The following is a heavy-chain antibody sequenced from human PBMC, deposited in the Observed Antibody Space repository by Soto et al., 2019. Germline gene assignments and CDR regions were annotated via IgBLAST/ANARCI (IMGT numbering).Heavy chain of an antibody. Sequence: GASVKVSCKASGYIFNNYVLHWVRQAPGQSLEWVGWINAATGFTKYSQKFQGRVTITADESTSTAYMELSSLRSEDTAVYYCARGRGYLSYYGMDVWGQGTTVTVSS. J-gene: IGHJ6*02. D-gene: IGHD3-16*02. CDR3: ARGRGYLSYYGMDV. CDR2: INAATGFT. CDR1: GYIFNNYV. V-gene: IGHV1-3*01.